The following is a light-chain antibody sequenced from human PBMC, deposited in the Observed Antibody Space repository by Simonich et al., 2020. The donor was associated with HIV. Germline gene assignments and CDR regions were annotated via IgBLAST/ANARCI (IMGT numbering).Light chain of an antibody. V-gene: IGKV3D-20*01. CDR3: QQYGISPWT. CDR1: QSVSSSY. Sequence: IVLTQSPGTLSLSPGERATLSCRASQSVSSSYLAWYQQKPGLAPRLLIYDASSRATGIPDRFSGSGSGTDFTLTIRRLEPEDFVVYYCQQYGISPWTFGQGTKVEIK. CDR2: DAS. J-gene: IGKJ1*01.